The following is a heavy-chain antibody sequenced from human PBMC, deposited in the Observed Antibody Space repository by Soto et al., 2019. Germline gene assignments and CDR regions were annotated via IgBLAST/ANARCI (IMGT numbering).Heavy chain of an antibody. Sequence: SETLSLTCTVSGGSISSGGYYWSWIRQHPGKGLEWIGYIYYSGSTYYNPSLKSRVTISVDTSKNQFSLKLSSVTAADTAVYYCARGSGTMIPGDWVTAGFDYWGQGTLVTVPQ. CDR3: ARGSGTMIPGDWVTAGFDY. J-gene: IGHJ4*02. CDR1: GGSISSGGYY. D-gene: IGHD3-22*01. CDR2: IYYSGST. V-gene: IGHV4-31*03.